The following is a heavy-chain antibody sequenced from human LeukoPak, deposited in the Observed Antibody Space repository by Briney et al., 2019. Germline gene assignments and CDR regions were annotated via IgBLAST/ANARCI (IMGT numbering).Heavy chain of an antibody. D-gene: IGHD4-11*01. Sequence: GGSLRLSCAASGFTFSSYAMHWVRQAPGKGLEWVAVISYDGSNKYYADSVKGRFTIPRDNSKNTLYLQMNSLRAEDTAVYYCARSKRFDIWGQGTMVTVSS. CDR3: ARSKRFDI. J-gene: IGHJ3*02. CDR1: GFTFSSYA. CDR2: ISYDGSNK. V-gene: IGHV3-30-3*01.